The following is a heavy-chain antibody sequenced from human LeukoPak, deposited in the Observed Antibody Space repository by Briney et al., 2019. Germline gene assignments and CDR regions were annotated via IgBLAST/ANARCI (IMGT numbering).Heavy chain of an antibody. V-gene: IGHV4-34*01. CDR2: INPSGSA. Sequence: SETLSLTCAVSGGSFSGYFWSWIRQPPGKGLEWIGEINPSGSANYNPSLKSRVTISVDTSKNQFSLQLNSVTPEDTAVYYCATSTPSDWYPFDYWGQGTLVTVSS. J-gene: IGHJ4*02. D-gene: IGHD6-19*01. CDR3: ATSTPSDWYPFDY. CDR1: GGSFSGYF.